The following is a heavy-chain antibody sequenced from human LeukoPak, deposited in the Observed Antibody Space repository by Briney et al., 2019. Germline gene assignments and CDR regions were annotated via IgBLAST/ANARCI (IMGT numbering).Heavy chain of an antibody. D-gene: IGHD3-10*01. CDR1: GCSIPTTRIY. J-gene: IGHJ4*02. V-gene: IGHV4-39*01. CDR3: ATHKEGSYFES. Sequence: SGTLTLTCSASGCSIPTTRIYWGWLRQSPGLGLEWIGSVYYFGYAYYGPSFLDRATISIDASKKHISLNLSSVTARDTGTYYCATHKEGSYFESGGQGSLVTVSS. CDR2: VYYFGYA.